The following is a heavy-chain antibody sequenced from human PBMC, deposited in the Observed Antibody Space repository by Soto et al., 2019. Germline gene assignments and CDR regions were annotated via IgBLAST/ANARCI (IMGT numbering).Heavy chain of an antibody. V-gene: IGHV3-7*01. CDR3: VRDSARIVVVPPVDGDNWLDP. Sequence: PGGSLRLSCVASGFAVWGDWMSWVRQAPGKGLEWVANIKQDGSKAQYLDSVKGRFTISRDNAKNSLYLQMNSLRAEDTAVYYCVRDSARIVVVPPVDGDNWLDPWGQGTLVTVSS. J-gene: IGHJ5*02. D-gene: IGHD2-2*01. CDR2: IKQDGSKA. CDR1: GFAVWGDW.